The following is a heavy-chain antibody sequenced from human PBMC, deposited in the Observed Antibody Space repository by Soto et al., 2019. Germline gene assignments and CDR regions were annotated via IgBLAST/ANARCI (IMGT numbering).Heavy chain of an antibody. V-gene: IGHV4-59*11. CDR3: ASGWMEAFDN. CDR1: GDSIKTHY. D-gene: IGHD2-2*03. Sequence: PEALSLTSKLSGDSIKTHYVSWIRQPPGKGLEWIGYIYYSGSTLYNPSLKRRVTISVDTAKNQFSLRLNSLTAADTAVYYCASGWMEAFDNWGQGTLVTVSS. J-gene: IGHJ4*02. CDR2: IYYSGST.